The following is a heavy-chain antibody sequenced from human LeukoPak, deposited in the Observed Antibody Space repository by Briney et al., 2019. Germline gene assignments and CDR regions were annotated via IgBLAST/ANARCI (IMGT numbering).Heavy chain of an antibody. CDR3: VRAVGVSARGYFDL. CDR2: IYTDGRT. V-gene: IGHV3-53*01. D-gene: IGHD2-8*01. CDR1: GFVVNSNS. J-gene: IGHJ2*01. Sequence: GGSLRLSCAASGFVVNSNSMTWVRQAPGKGLEWVSLIYTDGRTYYAGSVKGRVTISRDTSKNTLFLQMNSLRAEDTAVYYCVRAVGVSARGYFDLWGRGTLVTVSS.